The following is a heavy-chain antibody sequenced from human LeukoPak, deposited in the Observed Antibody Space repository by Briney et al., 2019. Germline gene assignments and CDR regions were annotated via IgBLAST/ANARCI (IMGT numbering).Heavy chain of an antibody. V-gene: IGHV3-7*01. D-gene: IGHD3-3*01. CDR2: IEQDGSQK. J-gene: IGHJ4*02. CDR1: VFTLCIFC. Sequence: GGSVRLFCAVWVFTLCIFCVLCVRRSRGGAVEGVHNIEQDGSQKYYVDSVKGRFSISRDNAKNSLYLQMNSLRAEDTAVYYCARGVPYASWSGPHYSDYWGQGTLVTVSS. CDR3: ARGVPYASWSGPHYSDY.